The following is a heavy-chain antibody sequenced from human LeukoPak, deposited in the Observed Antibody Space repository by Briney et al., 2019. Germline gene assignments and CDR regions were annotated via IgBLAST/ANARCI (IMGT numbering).Heavy chain of an antibody. CDR2: IIPILGIA. CDR3: ARAVVVRNWFDP. V-gene: IGHV1-69*04. CDR1: GGTFSSYA. D-gene: IGHD3-22*01. Sequence: SVKVSCKASGGTFSSYAISWVRQAPGQGLEWMRRIIPILGIANYAQKFQGRVTITADKSTSTAYMELSSLRSEDTAVYYCARAVVVRNWFDPWGQGTLVTVSS. J-gene: IGHJ5*02.